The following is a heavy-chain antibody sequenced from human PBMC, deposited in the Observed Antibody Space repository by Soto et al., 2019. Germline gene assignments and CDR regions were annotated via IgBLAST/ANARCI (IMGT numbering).Heavy chain of an antibody. Sequence: QVQLVQSGAEVKKPGSSVKVSCKASGGTFSSYTISWVRQAPGQGLEWMGRIIPILGIANYAQKFQGRVTITADKSTSTAYMELSSLRSEDTAVYYCARELDYYGSGSYPLGDYWGQGTLVTVSS. D-gene: IGHD3-10*01. J-gene: IGHJ4*02. CDR3: ARELDYYGSGSYPLGDY. CDR2: IIPILGIA. V-gene: IGHV1-69*08. CDR1: GGTFSSYT.